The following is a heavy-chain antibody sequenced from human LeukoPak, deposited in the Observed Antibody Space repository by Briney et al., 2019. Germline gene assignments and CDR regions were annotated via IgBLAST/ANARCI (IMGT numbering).Heavy chain of an antibody. V-gene: IGHV3-74*01. Sequence: GGSLSLSRAASGFTFRSYWMQWVRQAPGRGRVWVSRINRDGSSTYYADSVKGRYTISRDNSKNTLYLQMNSLRAEDTAVYYCAKYHPHSGYSSIKDYGGQGTLVTVSS. J-gene: IGHJ4*02. CDR1: GFTFRSYW. CDR3: AKYHPHSGYSSIKDY. CDR2: INRDGSST. D-gene: IGHD6-13*01.